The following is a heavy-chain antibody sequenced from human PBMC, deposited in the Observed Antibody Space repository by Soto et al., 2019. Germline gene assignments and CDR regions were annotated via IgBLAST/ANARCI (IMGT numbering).Heavy chain of an antibody. Sequence: GESLKISCNGSGYSFTIYWIGWVRQMPGKGLEWMGIIYPGDSDTRYSPSFQGQVTISADKSISTAYLQWSSLKASDTAMYYCARVMSDYYYGMDVWGQGTTVTVSS. CDR3: ARVMSDYYYGMDV. V-gene: IGHV5-51*01. J-gene: IGHJ6*02. CDR1: GYSFTIYW. CDR2: IYPGDSDT.